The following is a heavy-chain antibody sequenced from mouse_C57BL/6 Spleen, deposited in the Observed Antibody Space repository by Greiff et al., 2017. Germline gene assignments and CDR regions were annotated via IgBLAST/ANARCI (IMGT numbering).Heavy chain of an antibody. J-gene: IGHJ4*01. Sequence: VQGVESGPGLVQPSQSLSITCTVSGFSLTSYGVHWVRQSPGKGLEWLGVLWSGGSTDYNAAFISRLSISKDNSKSQVFFKMNSLQADDTAIYYCARMDDGYYDAMDYWGQGTSVTVSS. V-gene: IGHV2-2*01. CDR3: ARMDDGYYDAMDY. D-gene: IGHD2-3*01. CDR1: GFSLTSYG. CDR2: LWSGGST.